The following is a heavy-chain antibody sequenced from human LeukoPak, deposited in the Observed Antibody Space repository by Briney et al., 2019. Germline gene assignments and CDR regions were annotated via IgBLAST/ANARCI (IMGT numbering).Heavy chain of an antibody. D-gene: IGHD2-2*01. Sequence: GGSLRLSCAASGFTFSSYWMSWVRQAPGKGLEWVANIKQDGSEKYYVDSVKGRFTISRDNAKNSLYLQMNSLRAEDTAVYYCARSWTPAAMIPYYYYYGMDVWGQGTTVTVSS. CDR3: ARSWTPAAMIPYYYYYGMDV. CDR1: GFTFSSYW. V-gene: IGHV3-7*01. J-gene: IGHJ6*02. CDR2: IKQDGSEK.